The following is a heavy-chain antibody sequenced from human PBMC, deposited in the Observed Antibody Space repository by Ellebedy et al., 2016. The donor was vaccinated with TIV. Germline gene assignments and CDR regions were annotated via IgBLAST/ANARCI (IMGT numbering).Heavy chain of an antibody. CDR1: GFTFYSHA. CDR2: ISAGGDST. V-gene: IGHV3-23*01. Sequence: LSLTCAGSGFTFYSHAMCWVRQTPGKGLEWVSVISAGGDSTEYGDSVKGRFTISRDNSKNTLYLQMNSLRVEDTAVYYCVKLDSSGYYYGRLDYWGQGTLVTVSS. CDR3: VKLDSSGYYYGRLDY. J-gene: IGHJ4*02. D-gene: IGHD3-22*01.